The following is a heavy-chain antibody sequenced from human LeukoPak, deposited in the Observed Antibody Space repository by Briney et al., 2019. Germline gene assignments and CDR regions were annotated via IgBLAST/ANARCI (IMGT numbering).Heavy chain of an antibody. Sequence: SETLSLTCTVSGGSISSSSYHWGWIRQPPGKGLEWIGSIHNSGSTYYNPSLKSRVTISVDTSKNQFSLKLSSVTAADTAVHCCARLTPFAVDVWGEGTTVTVSS. CDR1: GGSISSSSYH. J-gene: IGHJ6*04. CDR2: IHNSGST. V-gene: IGHV4-39*01. CDR3: ARLTPFAVDV. D-gene: IGHD2-15*01.